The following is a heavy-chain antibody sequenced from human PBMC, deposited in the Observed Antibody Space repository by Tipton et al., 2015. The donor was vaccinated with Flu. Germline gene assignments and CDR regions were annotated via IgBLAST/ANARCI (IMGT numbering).Heavy chain of an antibody. J-gene: IGHJ4*02. D-gene: IGHD6-6*01. V-gene: IGHV3-30*18. Sequence: SLRLSCAASGFTFSSYGMHWVRQAPGKGLEWVAVISYDGSNKYYADSVKGRFTISRDNSKNTLYLQMNSLRAEDTAVYYCAKLDLLSSIADTDYWGQGTLVTVSS. CDR1: GFTFSSYG. CDR3: AKLDLLSSIADTDY. CDR2: ISYDGSNK.